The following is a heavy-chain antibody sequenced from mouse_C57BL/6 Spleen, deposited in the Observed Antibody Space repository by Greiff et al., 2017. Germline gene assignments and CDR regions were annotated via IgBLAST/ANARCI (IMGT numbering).Heavy chain of an antibody. CDR1: GFTFTDYY. V-gene: IGHV7-3*01. Sequence: EVKLMESGGGLVQPGGSLSLSCAASGFTFTDYYMSWVRQPPGKALEWLGFIRNKANGYTTEYSASVKGRFTISRDNSQSILYLQMNALRAEDSATYYCARYRTTDYDYYAMDYWGQGTSVTVSS. CDR2: IRNKANGYTT. CDR3: ARYRTTDYDYYAMDY. D-gene: IGHD2-4*01. J-gene: IGHJ4*01.